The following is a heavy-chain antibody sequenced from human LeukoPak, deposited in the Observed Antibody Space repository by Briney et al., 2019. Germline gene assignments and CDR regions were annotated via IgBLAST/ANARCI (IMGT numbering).Heavy chain of an antibody. CDR1: GFTFSDFA. V-gene: IGHV3-23*01. J-gene: IGHJ4*02. CDR2: VTNTGNTT. D-gene: IGHD4/OR15-4a*01. Sequence: GGSLRLSCAASGFTFSDFAMSWVRQAPGKGLEWVSGVTNTGNTTYYADSVKGRFTISKDNPKSTLHLQLNSLRAEDTAIYFCARHRNFGANFAIDYWGQGTLVTVSS. CDR3: ARHRNFGANFAIDY.